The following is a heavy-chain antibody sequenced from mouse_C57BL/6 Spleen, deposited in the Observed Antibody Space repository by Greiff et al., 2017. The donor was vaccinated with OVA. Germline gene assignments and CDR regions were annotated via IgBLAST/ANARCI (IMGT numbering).Heavy chain of an antibody. V-gene: IGHV1-7*01. Sequence: VQLQQSGAELAKPGASVKLSCKASGYTFTSYWMHWVKQRPGQGLEWIGYINPSSGYTKYNQKFKDKATLTADKASSTAYMQLSSLTYEDSAVYYCAKFITTVVATGDYWGQGTTLTVSS. D-gene: IGHD1-1*01. J-gene: IGHJ2*01. CDR1: GYTFTSYW. CDR3: AKFITTVVATGDY. CDR2: INPSSGYT.